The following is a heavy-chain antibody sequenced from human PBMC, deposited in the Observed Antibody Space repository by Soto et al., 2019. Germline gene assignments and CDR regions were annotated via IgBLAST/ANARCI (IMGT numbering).Heavy chain of an antibody. J-gene: IGHJ4*02. CDR1: GGSISNPDYY. V-gene: IGHV4-30-4*01. CDR3: AREGRLQSLDY. D-gene: IGHD4-4*01. Sequence: QVQLQESGPGLVKPSQILSLTCTVSGGSISNPDYYWSWIRQPPGKGLEWIGSIFYNGETSYNPSQKSRLSMSVDTSKNQFSLSLSSVTASDTAVYFCAREGRLQSLDYWGQGTLVNVSS. CDR2: IFYNGET.